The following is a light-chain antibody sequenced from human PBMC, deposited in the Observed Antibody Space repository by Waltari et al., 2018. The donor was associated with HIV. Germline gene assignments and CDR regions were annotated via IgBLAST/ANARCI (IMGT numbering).Light chain of an antibody. CDR3: QSYDITLSASVV. Sequence: QSVLTQPPSVSGAPGQRVTISCTGSTSNIGADYDVHWYQQIPGTAPKLLISGNNNRPSGVPDRFSASNSGTSASLTITGLQAEDEADYFCQSYDITLSASVVFGGGTKLTVL. V-gene: IGLV1-40*01. CDR1: TSNIGADYD. J-gene: IGLJ2*01. CDR2: GNN.